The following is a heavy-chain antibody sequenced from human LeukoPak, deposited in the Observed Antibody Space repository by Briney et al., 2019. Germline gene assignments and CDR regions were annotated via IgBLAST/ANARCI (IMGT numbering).Heavy chain of an antibody. CDR1: GGSFSGYY. D-gene: IGHD3-22*01. CDR3: ARVTGAYYYDSSGYHGLDP. J-gene: IGHJ5*02. CDR2: INHSGST. V-gene: IGHV4-34*01. Sequence: SETLSLTCAVYGGSFSGYYWSWIRQPPGKGLEWIGEINHSGSTNYNPSLKSRVTISVDTSKNQFSLKLSSVTAADTAVYYCARVTGAYYYDSSGYHGLDPWGQGTLVTASS.